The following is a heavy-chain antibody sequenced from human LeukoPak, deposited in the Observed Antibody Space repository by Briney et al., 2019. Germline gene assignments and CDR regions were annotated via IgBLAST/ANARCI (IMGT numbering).Heavy chain of an antibody. Sequence: GASVKVSCKASGYTFTGYYMHWVRQAPGQGLEWMGWINPNSGDTNYAQKFQGRVAMTRDTSITTAYMELNRLTSDDTAVYYCAREDTSGWYYFDYWGQGTLVTVSS. D-gene: IGHD6-19*01. V-gene: IGHV1-2*02. CDR1: GYTFTGYY. J-gene: IGHJ4*02. CDR3: AREDTSGWYYFDY. CDR2: INPNSGDT.